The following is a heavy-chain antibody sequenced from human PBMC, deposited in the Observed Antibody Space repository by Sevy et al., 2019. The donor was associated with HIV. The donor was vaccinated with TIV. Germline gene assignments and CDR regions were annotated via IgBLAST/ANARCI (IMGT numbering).Heavy chain of an antibody. CDR3: AGENAWGRGYS. Sequence: SETLSLICTVSSGSITSLYWNWIRQPPGKGLEWIANIYYNGHINYNPSLKSRVTLSLDTSKNQFSLRLSSVTAADTAMYYCAGENAWGRGYSWGQGTLVTVSS. CDR1: SGSITSLY. J-gene: IGHJ4*02. V-gene: IGHV4-59*08. D-gene: IGHD1-26*01. CDR2: IYYNGHI.